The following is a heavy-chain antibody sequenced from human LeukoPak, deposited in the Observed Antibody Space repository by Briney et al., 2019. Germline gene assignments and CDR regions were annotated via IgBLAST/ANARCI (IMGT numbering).Heavy chain of an antibody. V-gene: IGHV4-34*01. J-gene: IGHJ3*02. Sequence: SETLCLTCAVYGGSFSGYYWSWIRQPPGEGLEWIGEINHSGSTNYNPSLKSRVTISVDTSKNQFSLKLSSVTAADTAVYYCARPPPNPPNDAFDIWGQGTMVTVSS. CDR2: INHSGST. CDR1: GGSFSGYY. CDR3: ARPPPNPPNDAFDI.